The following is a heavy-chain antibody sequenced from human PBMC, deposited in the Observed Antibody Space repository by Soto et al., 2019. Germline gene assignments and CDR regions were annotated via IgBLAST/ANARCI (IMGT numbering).Heavy chain of an antibody. Sequence: SVAVCCGASIRTFSSDANSCVRQAPGQGLEWMGGIIPIFGTANYAQKFQGRVTITADESTSTAYMELSSLRSEDTSWYYCARDHRSGYPHFDYWGEATLGNVSS. CDR2: IIPIFGTA. CDR3: ARDHRSGYPHFDY. J-gene: IGHJ4*02. V-gene: IGHV1-69*01. D-gene: IGHD3-22*01. CDR1: IRTFSSDA.